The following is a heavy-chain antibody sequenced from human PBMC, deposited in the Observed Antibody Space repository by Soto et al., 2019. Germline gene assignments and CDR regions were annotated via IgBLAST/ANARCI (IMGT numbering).Heavy chain of an antibody. CDR1: GGSISSYY. V-gene: IGHV4-59*01. D-gene: IGHD2-15*01. CDR3: ARVEDSLFDY. J-gene: IGHJ4*02. CDR2: IYYSGST. Sequence: PSETLSLTCTVSGGSISSYYGSWIRQPPGKGLEWIGYIYYSGSTNYNPSLKSRVTISVDTSKNQFSLKLSSVTAADTAVYYCARVEDSLFDYWGQGTLVTVSS.